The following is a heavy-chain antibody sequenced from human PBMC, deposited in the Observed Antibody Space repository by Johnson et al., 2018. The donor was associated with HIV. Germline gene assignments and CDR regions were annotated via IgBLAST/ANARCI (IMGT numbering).Heavy chain of an antibody. J-gene: IGHJ3*02. Sequence: VQLVESGGSVVRPGGSLRLSCAASWFTVSSNYMSWVRQAPGKGLEWVSVIYSGGSTYYADSVKGRFTISRDTSKNTLFLQMNSLRAEDTALYYCAKDRYSSSPTAFDIWGQGTMVTVSS. CDR1: WFTVSSNY. CDR2: IYSGGST. CDR3: AKDRYSSSPTAFDI. V-gene: IGHV3-53*04. D-gene: IGHD6-13*01.